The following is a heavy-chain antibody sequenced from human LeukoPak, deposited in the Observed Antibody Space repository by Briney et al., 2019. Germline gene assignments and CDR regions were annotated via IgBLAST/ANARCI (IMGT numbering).Heavy chain of an antibody. Sequence: PSETLSLTCAVSGGSISSSNWWSWVRQPPGKGLEWIGEIYHSGSTNYNPSLKSRVTISVDTSKNQFSLKLSSVTAADTAVYYCARADYDILTGYFNWFDPWGQGTLVTVSS. J-gene: IGHJ5*02. CDR3: ARADYDILTGYFNWFDP. CDR2: IYHSGST. CDR1: GGSISSSNW. V-gene: IGHV4-4*02. D-gene: IGHD3-9*01.